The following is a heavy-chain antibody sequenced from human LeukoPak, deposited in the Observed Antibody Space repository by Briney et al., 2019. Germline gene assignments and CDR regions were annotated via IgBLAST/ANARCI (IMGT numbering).Heavy chain of an antibody. Sequence: SETLSLTCAVYGGSFSGYYWSWIRQPPRKGLEWIGEIYHSGSTNYNPSLKSRVTISLDTSKIQFSLKMSSVTAADTAVYFCARGGGSLWNWGQGTLVTVSS. CDR1: GGSFSGYY. D-gene: IGHD1-26*01. CDR3: ARGGGSLWN. J-gene: IGHJ4*02. CDR2: IYHSGST. V-gene: IGHV4-34*01.